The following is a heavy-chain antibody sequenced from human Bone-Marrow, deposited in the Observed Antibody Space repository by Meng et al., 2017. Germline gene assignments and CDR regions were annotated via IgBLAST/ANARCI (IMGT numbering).Heavy chain of an antibody. V-gene: IGHV4-4*02. CDR3: ARVSLQATIAAAGVVWFDP. CDR1: GGSISSSNW. D-gene: IGHD6-13*01. CDR2: IYHSGST. J-gene: IGHJ5*02. Sequence: QVQLQESGPGLVKPSGTLSLTCAVSGGSISSSNWCSWVRQPQGKGLEWIGEIYHSGSTNYNPSLKSRVTISVDKSKNQFSLKLSSVTAADTAVYYCARVSLQATIAAAGVVWFDPWGQGTLVTVSS.